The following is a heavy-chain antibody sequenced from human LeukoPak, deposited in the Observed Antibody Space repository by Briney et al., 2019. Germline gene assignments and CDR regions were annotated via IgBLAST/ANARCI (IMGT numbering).Heavy chain of an antibody. Sequence: ASVKVSCKTSGYTFSNYYLHWVRQAPGQGPEWMGIIKPSDGSTQYPQKFQGRVTMTRDMSASTVYMELSSLTSVDTAMYYCAREPPESYRFDYWGQGAPVTVSS. CDR1: GYTFSNYY. V-gene: IGHV1-46*01. J-gene: IGHJ4*02. CDR3: AREPPESYRFDY. CDR2: IKPSDGST. D-gene: IGHD2-2*01.